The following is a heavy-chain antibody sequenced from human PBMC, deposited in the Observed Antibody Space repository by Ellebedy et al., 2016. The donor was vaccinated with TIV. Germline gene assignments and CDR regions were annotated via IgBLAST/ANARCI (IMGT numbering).Heavy chain of an antibody. CDR3: ARDKSPIAVAGVHAFDI. CDR1: GYTFTSYG. D-gene: IGHD6-19*01. CDR2: ISAYNGDT. Sequence: ASVKVSCKASGYTFTSYGISWVRQAPGQGLEWMGWISAYNGDTNYAQKLQGRVTMTTDTSTSTAYMELRSLRSDDTAVYYCARDKSPIAVAGVHAFDIWGQGTMVTVSS. J-gene: IGHJ3*02. V-gene: IGHV1-18*01.